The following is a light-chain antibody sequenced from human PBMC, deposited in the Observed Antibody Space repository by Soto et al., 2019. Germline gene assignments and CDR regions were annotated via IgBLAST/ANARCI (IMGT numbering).Light chain of an antibody. J-gene: IGLJ2*01. CDR3: SSFTSILGL. Sequence: QSALTQPASVSGSPGQSITISCTGAVSEVAGYTYVSWYQPHPGKGPKVIIYDVSNRPSGVSNRFSGSKSGTTASLTISGLQAEDEADYYCSSFTSILGLFGGGTKLTVL. V-gene: IGLV2-14*03. CDR2: DVS. CDR1: VSEVAGYTY.